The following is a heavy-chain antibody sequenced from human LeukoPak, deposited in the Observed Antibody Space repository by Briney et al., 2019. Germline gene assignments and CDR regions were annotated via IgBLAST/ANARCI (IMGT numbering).Heavy chain of an antibody. CDR1: GDSVSSNTAA. D-gene: IGHD6-19*01. Sequence: SQTLSLTCGISGDSVSSNTAAWNWIRQSASRGLEWLRRTYYRSKWYNNYAVSVKSRITINSDSSKNQVSLQLNSVSPEDTAMYYCARENSRGRFDYWGQGTLVTVSS. J-gene: IGHJ4*02. CDR2: TYYRSKWYN. CDR3: ARENSRGRFDY. V-gene: IGHV6-1*01.